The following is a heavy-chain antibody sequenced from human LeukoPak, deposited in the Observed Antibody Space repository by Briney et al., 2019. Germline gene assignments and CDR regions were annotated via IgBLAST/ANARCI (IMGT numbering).Heavy chain of an antibody. D-gene: IGHD3-22*01. CDR1: GGSISSGNYY. CDR2: IYTSGST. CDR3: ARDAGYYDSSVQFDI. V-gene: IGHV4-61*02. J-gene: IGHJ3*02. Sequence: SQTLSLTCTVSGGSISSGNYYWSWIRQPAGKGLEWIGRIYTSGSTNYNPSLKSRVTISVDTSKNQFSLRLSSVTAADTAVYYCARDAGYYDSSVQFDIWGQGTMVTVSS.